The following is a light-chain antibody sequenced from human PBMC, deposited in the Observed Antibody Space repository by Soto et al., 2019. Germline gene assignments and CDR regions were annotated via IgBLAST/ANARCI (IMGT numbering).Light chain of an antibody. CDR3: QQRSDWPPSLT. V-gene: IGKV3-11*01. Sequence: EIVLTQSPGTLSLSPGERATLSCRASQSVSNNYLAWYQQKPGQAPRLLIFATSHRATDIPTRFSGSGSETDFTLTISSLEPEDFAVYYCQQRSDWPPSLTFGGGTKVDIK. CDR1: QSVSNNY. J-gene: IGKJ4*01. CDR2: ATS.